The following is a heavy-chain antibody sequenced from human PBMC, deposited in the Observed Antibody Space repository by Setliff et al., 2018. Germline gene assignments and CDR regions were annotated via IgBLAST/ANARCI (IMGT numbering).Heavy chain of an antibody. Sequence: PGESLTLSCAVSGVILSNNELSWVRQPPGKGLEWVSVTYSEGRANYAHSVKSRFIISKDKSKNKFALQMNTLTAEDTAVYYCGIGIGDESRHFWGQGTLVTVSS. V-gene: IGHV3-53*01. CDR2: TYSEGRA. J-gene: IGHJ4*02. CDR1: GVILSNNE. CDR3: GIGIGDESRHF.